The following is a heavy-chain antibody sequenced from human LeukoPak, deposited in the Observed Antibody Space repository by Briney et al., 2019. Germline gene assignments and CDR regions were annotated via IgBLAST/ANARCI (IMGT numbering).Heavy chain of an antibody. CDR1: GYTFTGYY. CDR3: ARARGSYYVGYYFDY. D-gene: IGHD1-26*01. CDR2: IIPILGIA. V-gene: IGHV1-69*04. Sequence: GASVKVSCKASGYTFTGYYMHWVRQAPGQGLEWMGRIIPILGIANYAQKFQGRVTITAGKSTSTAYMELSSLRSEDTAVYYCARARGSYYVGYYFDYWGQGTLVTVSS. J-gene: IGHJ4*02.